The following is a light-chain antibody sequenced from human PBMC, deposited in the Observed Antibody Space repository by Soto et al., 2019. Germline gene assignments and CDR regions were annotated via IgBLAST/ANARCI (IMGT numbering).Light chain of an antibody. Sequence: AIQITQSPSSLSASVGDRVTITCRASQGIRNDLGWYQQKPGKAPKVLIYAAFSLQSGVPSRFSGSGSGTDFTLTVNSLQPEDFATYYCLQDHNYPRTFGQGTKLEIK. CDR2: AAF. V-gene: IGKV1-6*01. CDR1: QGIRND. J-gene: IGKJ2*01. CDR3: LQDHNYPRT.